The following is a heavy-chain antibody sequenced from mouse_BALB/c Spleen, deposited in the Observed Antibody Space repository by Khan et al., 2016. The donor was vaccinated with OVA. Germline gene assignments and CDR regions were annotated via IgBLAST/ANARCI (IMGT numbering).Heavy chain of an antibody. CDR2: IYPGDGST. V-gene: IGHV1S56*01. CDR3: AREGLRGVGMDY. D-gene: IGHD1-1*01. CDR1: GYTFTAYD. Sequence: QVQLKQSGPELVKPGALVKISCKASGYTFTAYDINWVKQRPGQGLEWIGWIYPGDGSTEYNENFKGKATLTADTSSNTAYMQLSSLTSVKSAVYYCAREGLRGVGMDYWGQGTSVSVSS. J-gene: IGHJ4*01.